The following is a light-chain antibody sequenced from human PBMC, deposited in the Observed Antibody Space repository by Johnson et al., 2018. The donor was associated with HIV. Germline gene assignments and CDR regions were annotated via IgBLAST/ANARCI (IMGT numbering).Light chain of an antibody. CDR3: GTWDSSLSADLYV. CDR2: KDS. V-gene: IGLV3-16*01. J-gene: IGLJ1*01. CDR1: ALPKKY. Sequence: VLTQPPSVSVSLGQMARITCSGAALPKKYAYWYQQKPGQFPVLVIYKDSERPSGIPDRFSGSKSGTSATLGITGLQTGDEADYYCGTWDSSLSADLYVFGTGTKVTVL.